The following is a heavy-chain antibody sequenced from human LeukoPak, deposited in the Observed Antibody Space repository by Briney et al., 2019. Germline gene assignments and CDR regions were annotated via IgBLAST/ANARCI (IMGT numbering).Heavy chain of an antibody. D-gene: IGHD2-15*01. CDR2: INPNSGGA. V-gene: IGHV1-2*06. Sequence: GASVKVSCKASGYTFTGYYMHWVRQAPGQGLEWMGRINPNSGGANYAQKFQGRVTTTRDTSISTAYMEVSRLRSDDTAVYYCARGGRGDIVVVVATTPSYNWLDPWGQGTLVTVSS. J-gene: IGHJ5*02. CDR3: ARGGRGDIVVVVATTPSYNWLDP. CDR1: GYTFTGYY.